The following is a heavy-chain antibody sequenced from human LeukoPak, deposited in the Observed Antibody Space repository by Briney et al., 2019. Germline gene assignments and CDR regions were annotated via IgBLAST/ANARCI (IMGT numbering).Heavy chain of an antibody. V-gene: IGHV3-64*01. CDR3: VKERSSGWYDFDY. J-gene: IGHJ4*02. D-gene: IGHD6-19*01. CDR2: ISSNGGST. Sequence: GGSLRLSCAASGFTFSSYVMYWVRQAPGKGLEYVSAISSNGGSTYYANSVKGRFTISRDNSKNTLYLQMSSLRAEDTAVYYCVKERSSGWYDFDYWGQGTLVTVSS. CDR1: GFTFSSYV.